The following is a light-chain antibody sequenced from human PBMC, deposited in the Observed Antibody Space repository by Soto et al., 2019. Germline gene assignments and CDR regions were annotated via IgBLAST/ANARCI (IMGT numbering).Light chain of an antibody. Sequence: QSVLTQPASVSGSPGQSITISCTGTSSDVGGYNYVSWYQQHPGKAPKLMIYEVSNRPSGVSNRFSGSKSGHTASLTISGLQSEDESDYFCTSYTSSTTLDVFGTGTKDTVL. CDR3: TSYTSSTTLDV. V-gene: IGLV2-14*01. J-gene: IGLJ1*01. CDR1: SSDVGGYNY. CDR2: EVS.